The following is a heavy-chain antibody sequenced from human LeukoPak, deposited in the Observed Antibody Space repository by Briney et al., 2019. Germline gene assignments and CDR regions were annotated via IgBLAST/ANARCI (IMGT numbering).Heavy chain of an antibody. V-gene: IGHV1-2*04. Sequence: GASVKVSCKASGYTFTGYYMHWVRQAPGQGLEWMGWINPNSGGTNYAQKFQGWVTMTRDTSISTAYMELSRLRSDDTAVYYCARSMVRGVPNEGDFQHWGQGTLVTVSS. J-gene: IGHJ1*01. CDR3: ARSMVRGVPNEGDFQH. D-gene: IGHD3-10*01. CDR2: INPNSGGT. CDR1: GYTFTGYY.